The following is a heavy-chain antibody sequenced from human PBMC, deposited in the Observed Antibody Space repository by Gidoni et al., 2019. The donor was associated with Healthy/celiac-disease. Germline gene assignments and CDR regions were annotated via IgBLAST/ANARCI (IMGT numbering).Heavy chain of an antibody. CDR1: GFTFGDYA. V-gene: IGHV3-49*05. D-gene: IGHD6-6*01. Sequence: EVQLVESGGGLVKQGGSLRLSGTASGFTFGDYAMSWFRQAPGKGLEWVGFIRSKAYGGTTEYAASVKGRFTISRDDSKSIAYLQMNSLKTEDTAVYYCTRAANWGSSQDYWGQGTLVTVSS. CDR2: IRSKAYGGTT. J-gene: IGHJ4*02. CDR3: TRAANWGSSQDY.